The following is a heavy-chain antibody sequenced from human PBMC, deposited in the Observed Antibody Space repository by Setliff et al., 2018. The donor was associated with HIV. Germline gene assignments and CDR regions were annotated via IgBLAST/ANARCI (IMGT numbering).Heavy chain of an antibody. CDR2: IHYSGAT. CDR3: ARHSPNVGVRGDAFDI. Sequence: PFETLSLTCTVSGGSISSHYWIWIRQPPGKGLEWIGYIHYSGATNYNPSLKSRVTISLDTSRTQFSLRLSSVTAADTAVYYCARHSPNVGVRGDAFDIWGQGTVVTVSS. D-gene: IGHD2-8*01. V-gene: IGHV4-59*08. J-gene: IGHJ3*02. CDR1: GGSISSHY.